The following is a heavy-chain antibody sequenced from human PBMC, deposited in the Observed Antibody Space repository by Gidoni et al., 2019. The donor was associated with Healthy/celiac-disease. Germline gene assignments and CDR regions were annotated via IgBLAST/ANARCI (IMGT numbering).Heavy chain of an antibody. V-gene: IGHV3-48*01. J-gene: IGHJ4*02. CDR3: ARAKAYSSGWYRGDFFDY. D-gene: IGHD6-19*01. Sequence: EVQLVESGGGLVEPGGSLRLSCEAAGVTFRSDSRNWVRQAPGKGLEWVSSISSSSSTIYYADSVKGRFTISRDNAKNSLYLQMNSLRAEDTAVYYCARAKAYSSGWYRGDFFDYWGQGTLVTVSS. CDR2: ISSSSSTI. CDR1: GVTFRSDS.